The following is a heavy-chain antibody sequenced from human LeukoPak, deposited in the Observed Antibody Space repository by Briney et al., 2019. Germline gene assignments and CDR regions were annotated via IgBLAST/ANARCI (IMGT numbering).Heavy chain of an antibody. D-gene: IGHD1-20*01. Sequence: GGSLRLSCAASGFTFSSYSMNWVRQAPGKGLEWVSSISSSSSYIYYADSVKGRFTISRDNAKNSLYLQMNSLRAEDTAVYYCARNPPVTGTTGFDYWGQGTLVTVSS. V-gene: IGHV3-21*01. J-gene: IGHJ4*02. CDR2: ISSSSSYI. CDR1: GFTFSSYS. CDR3: ARNPPVTGTTGFDY.